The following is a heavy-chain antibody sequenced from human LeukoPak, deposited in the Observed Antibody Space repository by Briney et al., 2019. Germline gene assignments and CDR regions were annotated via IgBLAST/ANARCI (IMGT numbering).Heavy chain of an antibody. CDR2: MNPNSGNT. CDR1: GYTFTSYD. J-gene: IGHJ6*02. CDR3: VRAPILATGDYYYYYGMDV. Sequence: GASVKVSCKASGYTFTSYDINWVRQATGQGLEWMGWMNPNSGNTGYAQKFQGRVTMTRNTSISTAYMELSSLRSEDTAVYYCVRAPILATGDYYYYYGMDVWGQGTTVTVSS. V-gene: IGHV1-8*01. D-gene: IGHD5-12*01.